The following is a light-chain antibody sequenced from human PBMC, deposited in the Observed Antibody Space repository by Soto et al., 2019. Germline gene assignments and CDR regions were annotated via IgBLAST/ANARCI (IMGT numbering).Light chain of an antibody. Sequence: QSALTQPPSASGSPGQSVTISSTGTSSDVGGYNYVSWYQHHPGKAPKLMIYEVNKRPSGVPDRFSGSKSGNTASLTVSGLQAEDEADYYCNSYTGWIYVFGTGTKVTVL. CDR2: EVN. V-gene: IGLV2-8*01. CDR3: NSYTGWIYV. CDR1: SSDVGGYNY. J-gene: IGLJ1*01.